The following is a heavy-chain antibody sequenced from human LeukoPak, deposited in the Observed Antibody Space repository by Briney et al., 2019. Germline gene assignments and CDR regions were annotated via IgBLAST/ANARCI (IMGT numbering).Heavy chain of an antibody. V-gene: IGHV3-74*01. Sequence: PGGSPRLSCAASGFTFSNYWMHWVRQVPGKGLVWVSRIVSDGRSTSHADSVRGRFTMSRDNAKNTLYLQMNSLRAEDTAVYYCARGDSTWADYWGQGTLVTVSS. CDR1: GFTFSNYW. CDR3: ARGDSTWADY. CDR2: IVSDGRST. D-gene: IGHD6-13*01. J-gene: IGHJ4*02.